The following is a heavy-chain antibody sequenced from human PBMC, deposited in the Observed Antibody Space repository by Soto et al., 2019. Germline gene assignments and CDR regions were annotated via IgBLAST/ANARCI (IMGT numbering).Heavy chain of an antibody. CDR1: GYTFTSYG. J-gene: IGHJ5*02. CDR2: ISAYNGNT. Sequence: ASVKVSCKASGYTFTSYGISWVRQAPGQGLEWMGWISAYNGNTNYAQKLQGRVTMTTDTSTSTAYMELSSLRSEDTAVYYCAADYYDSSGYLWAGGFDPWGQGTLVTVSS. CDR3: AADYYDSSGYLWAGGFDP. V-gene: IGHV1-18*01. D-gene: IGHD3-22*01.